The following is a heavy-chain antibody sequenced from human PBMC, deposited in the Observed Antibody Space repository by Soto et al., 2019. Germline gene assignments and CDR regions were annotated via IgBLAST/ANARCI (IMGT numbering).Heavy chain of an antibody. V-gene: IGHV4-4*07. J-gene: IGHJ4*02. CDR3: AARHFWSRPWTDRRLDY. CDR1: GGSISSYY. D-gene: IGHD3-3*02. CDR2: IYTSGST. Sequence: SETLSLTCTVSGGSISSYYWSWIRQPAGKGLEWIGRIYTSGSTNYNPSLKSRVTMSVDTSKNQFSLKLSSVTAADTAVYYCAARHFWSRPWTDRRLDYWGQGTLVTVSS.